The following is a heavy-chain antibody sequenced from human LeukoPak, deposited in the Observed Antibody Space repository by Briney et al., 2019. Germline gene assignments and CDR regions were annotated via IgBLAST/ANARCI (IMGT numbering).Heavy chain of an antibody. V-gene: IGHV3-30-3*01. D-gene: IGHD3-10*01. CDR1: GFTFSSYA. CDR3: ARGRFGDLFPFDS. CDR2: VSYDGSTQ. Sequence: GGSLRLSCAASGFTFSSYAMHWVRQAPGKGLEWVSVVSYDGSTQFYADSVKGRFTISRDNSKNTLYLQMNSLGPEDPALYYCARGRFGDLFPFDSWGQGTLVTVSS. J-gene: IGHJ4*02.